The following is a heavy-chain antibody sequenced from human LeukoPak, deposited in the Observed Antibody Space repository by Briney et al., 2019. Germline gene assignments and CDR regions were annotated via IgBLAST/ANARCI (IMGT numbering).Heavy chain of an antibody. CDR3: ARDGLRAGTIQLAWFDP. CDR1: GGSISSSNW. D-gene: IGHD5-18*01. Sequence: SETLSLTCAVSGGSISSSNWWSWVRQPPGKGLEWIGRISHNGITAYKPSLESRVTISVDTSKNQLSLKLSSVTAADTAVYYCARDGLRAGTIQLAWFDPWGQGTLVTVSS. V-gene: IGHV4-4*02. J-gene: IGHJ5*02. CDR2: ISHNGIT.